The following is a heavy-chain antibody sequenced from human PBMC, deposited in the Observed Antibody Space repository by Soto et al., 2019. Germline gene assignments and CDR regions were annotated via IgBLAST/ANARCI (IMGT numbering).Heavy chain of an antibody. D-gene: IGHD1-26*01. CDR2: ISSSGGST. CDR1: GFTFSSYA. V-gene: IGHV3-23*01. CDR3: ANRGASGLKPRYLDK. J-gene: IGHJ4*02. Sequence: EVQLLESGGGLVQPGGSLRLCCAASGFTFSSYAMSWVRQAPGKGLEWVSTISSSGGSTYYADSVKGRFSITRDSSKKTVYLQMNSLRAEDTAVYYCANRGASGLKPRYLDKWGQGTLVTV.